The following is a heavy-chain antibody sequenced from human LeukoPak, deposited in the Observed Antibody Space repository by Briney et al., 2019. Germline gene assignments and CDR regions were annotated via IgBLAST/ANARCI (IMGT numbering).Heavy chain of an antibody. Sequence: PSETLSLTCTAFGGSIDSYYWSWIRQPPGKGLEWIGYIYYTGSTEYHPSLKSRVTISLDTSKNQFSLKLTSVTAADTAVYYCARVYQSAEYYFDYWGQGNLVSVSS. CDR2: IYYTGST. V-gene: IGHV4-59*01. CDR1: GGSIDSYY. D-gene: IGHD2-2*01. J-gene: IGHJ4*02. CDR3: ARVYQSAEYYFDY.